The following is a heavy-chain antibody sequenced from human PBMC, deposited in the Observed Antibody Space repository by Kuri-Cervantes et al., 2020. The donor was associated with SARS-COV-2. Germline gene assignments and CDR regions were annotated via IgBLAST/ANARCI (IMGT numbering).Heavy chain of an antibody. V-gene: IGHV3-30*03. CDR1: GFTFSSYG. Sequence: GESLKISCAASGFTFSSYGMHWVRQAPGKGLEWVAVISYDGSNKYYADSVKGRFTISRDNSKNTLYLQMNSLRAEDTAAYYCARDQYGMDVWGQGTRVTVSS. J-gene: IGHJ6*02. CDR3: ARDQYGMDV. CDR2: ISYDGSNK.